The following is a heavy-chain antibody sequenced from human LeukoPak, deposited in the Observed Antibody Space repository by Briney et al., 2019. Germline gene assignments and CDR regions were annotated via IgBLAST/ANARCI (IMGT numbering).Heavy chain of an antibody. J-gene: IGHJ4*02. CDR1: GGSFSGYY. D-gene: IGHD3-22*01. Sequence: SETLPLTCAVYGGSFSGYYWSWIRQPPGKGLEWIGEINHSGSTNYNPSLKSRVTISVDTSKNQFSLKLSSVTAADTAVYYCARVGYDSSAQHYWGQGTLVTVSS. CDR2: INHSGST. V-gene: IGHV4-34*01. CDR3: ARVGYDSSAQHY.